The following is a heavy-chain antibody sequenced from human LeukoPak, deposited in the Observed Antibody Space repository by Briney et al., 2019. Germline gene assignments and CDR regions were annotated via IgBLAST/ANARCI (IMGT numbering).Heavy chain of an antibody. V-gene: IGHV1-2*02. CDR3: ARDLSTFGAVAGKS. D-gene: IGHD6-19*01. J-gene: IGHJ4*02. Sequence: ASVKVSCKASGYTFTGYYMHWVRQAPGQGLDWMGWINPNSGGTNYAQKFQGRVTMTRDTSISTAYMELSRLRSDDTAVYYCARDLSTFGAVAGKSWGQGTLVTVSS. CDR1: GYTFTGYY. CDR2: INPNSGGT.